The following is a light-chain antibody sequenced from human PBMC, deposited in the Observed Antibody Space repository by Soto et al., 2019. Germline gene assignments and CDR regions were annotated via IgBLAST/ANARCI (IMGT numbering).Light chain of an antibody. CDR1: SSDVGGYNY. Sequence: QSALTQPASVSGSPGQSITISCTGTSSDVGGYNYVSWYQQHPGKAPKLMIYDVSNRPSGVSNRFSGSKSGNTASLTISGLQGEDEADYYCSSYTSSSTLRVFGGGTQLTVL. CDR3: SSYTSSSTLRV. J-gene: IGLJ2*01. CDR2: DVS. V-gene: IGLV2-14*01.